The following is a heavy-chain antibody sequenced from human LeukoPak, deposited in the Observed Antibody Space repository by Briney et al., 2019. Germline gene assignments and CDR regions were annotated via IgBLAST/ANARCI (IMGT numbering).Heavy chain of an antibody. V-gene: IGHV4-59*12. CDR3: ARETRSGGSLLRGNWFDP. CDR2: IYYSGST. Sequence: KPSETLSLTCTVSGGSISSYYWSWIRQPPGKGLEWIGYIYYSGSTNYNPSLKSRVTISVDTSKNQFSLKLSSVTAADTAVYYCARETRSGGSLLRGNWFDPWGQGTLVTVSS. D-gene: IGHD2-15*01. J-gene: IGHJ5*02. CDR1: GGSISSYY.